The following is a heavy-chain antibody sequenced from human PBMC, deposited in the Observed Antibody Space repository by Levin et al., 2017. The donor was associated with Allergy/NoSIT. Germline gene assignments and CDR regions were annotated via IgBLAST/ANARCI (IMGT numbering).Heavy chain of an antibody. V-gene: IGHV3-74*01. Sequence: GESLKISCAASGFTFSRYSMPWVRQGPGKGLVWVSRIYTDGSGTSYAASVKGRFTISRDNAKSTPFLQMNSLKAEDTAVYYCARGSNFAHDYWGQGTLVTVSS. CDR1: GFTFSRYS. CDR3: ARGSNFAHDY. J-gene: IGHJ4*02. CDR2: IYTDGSGT. D-gene: IGHD1-7*01.